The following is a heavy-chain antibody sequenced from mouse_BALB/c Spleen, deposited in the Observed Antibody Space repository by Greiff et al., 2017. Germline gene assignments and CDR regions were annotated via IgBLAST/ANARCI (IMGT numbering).Heavy chain of an antibody. CDR1: GYTFTSYW. CDR3: TSLDYLDY. V-gene: IGHV1-5*01. Sequence: VQLQQSGTVLARPGASVKMSCKASGYTFTSYWMHWVKQRPGQGLEWIGAIYPGNSDTSYNQKFKGKAKLTAVTSTSTAYMELSSLTNEDSAVYFCTSLDYLDYWGQGTTLTVPS. CDR2: IYPGNSDT. J-gene: IGHJ2*01.